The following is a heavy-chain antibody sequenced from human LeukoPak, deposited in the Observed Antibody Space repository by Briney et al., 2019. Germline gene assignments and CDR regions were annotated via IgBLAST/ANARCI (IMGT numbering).Heavy chain of an antibody. Sequence: PGRSLRLSCAASGFTFDDYAMHWVRQAPGKGLEWVSGITWNSGSTGYADSVKGRFTISRDNAKNSLYLQMNSLRAEDTALYYCAKAVDYYDSSGYYSWFDPSGQGTLVTVSS. D-gene: IGHD3-22*01. CDR3: AKAVDYYDSSGYYSWFDP. V-gene: IGHV3-9*01. J-gene: IGHJ5*02. CDR2: ITWNSGST. CDR1: GFTFDDYA.